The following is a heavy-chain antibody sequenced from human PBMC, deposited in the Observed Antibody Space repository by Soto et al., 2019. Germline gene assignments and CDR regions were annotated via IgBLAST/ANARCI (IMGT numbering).Heavy chain of an antibody. J-gene: IGHJ4*02. D-gene: IGHD3-3*01. CDR1: GFTFSSYA. V-gene: IGHV3-23*01. CDR3: AKDLDDFCSAPGYFDY. CDR2: ISGSGGST. Sequence: GGSLRVSCAASGFTFSSYAMSWGRQAPWKGLEWVSAISGSGGSTYYADSVKGRFTISRDNSKNTLYLQMNSLRAEDTAVYYCAKDLDDFCSAPGYFDYWGQRSLVTVSS.